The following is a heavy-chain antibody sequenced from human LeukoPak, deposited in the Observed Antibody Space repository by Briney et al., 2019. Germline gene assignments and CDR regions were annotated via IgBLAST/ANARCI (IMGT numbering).Heavy chain of an antibody. CDR3: ARAPSIVVVPAATTGMDWFDP. D-gene: IGHD2-2*01. Sequence: GGSLRLSCAASGFTFSSYAMSWVRQAPGKGLEWVSAISGSGSTIYYADSVKGRFTISRDNAKNSLYLQMNSLRAEDTAVYYCARAPSIVVVPAATTGMDWFDPWGQGTLVTVSS. V-gene: IGHV3-23*01. CDR1: GFTFSSYA. J-gene: IGHJ5*02. CDR2: ISGSGSTI.